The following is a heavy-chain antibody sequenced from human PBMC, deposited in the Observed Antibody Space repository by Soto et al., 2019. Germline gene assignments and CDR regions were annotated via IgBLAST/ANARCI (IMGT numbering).Heavy chain of an antibody. CDR1: GFTFSSYD. J-gene: IGHJ6*02. CDR3: ASPMAAYYYDYGMDV. V-gene: IGHV3-30-3*01. D-gene: IGHD6-25*01. Sequence: QVQLVESGGGVVQPGRSLRLSCAASGFTFSSYDMHWVRQAPGKGLEWVAVISYDGSNKYYADSVKGRFTISRDNSKNKLYLQMNSLRDEDTAGDYCASPMAAYYYDYGMDVWGQGTTVTGSS. CDR2: ISYDGSNK.